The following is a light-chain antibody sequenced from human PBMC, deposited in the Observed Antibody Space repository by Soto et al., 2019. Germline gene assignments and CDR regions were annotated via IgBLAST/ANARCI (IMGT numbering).Light chain of an antibody. V-gene: IGKV1-5*03. CDR1: HTISRC. J-gene: IGKJ1*01. Sequence: DIQMTQSPSTLSGSVGDRVTITCRASHTISRCLAWYQQKPGKAPKLLIYKASTLKSGVPSRFSGSGSGTEFTLTISSLQPEDFATYYCQHYNSYSEAFGQGTKVDIK. CDR2: KAS. CDR3: QHYNSYSEA.